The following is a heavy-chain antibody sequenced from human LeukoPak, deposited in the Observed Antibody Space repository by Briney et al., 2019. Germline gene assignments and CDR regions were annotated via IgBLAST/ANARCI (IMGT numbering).Heavy chain of an antibody. J-gene: IGHJ5*02. CDR3: AKVDRWDDYVWGSYPNWFDP. Sequence: GSLRLSCAASGFTFSSYAMHWVRQAPGKGLEWVAVISYDGSNKYYADSVKGRFTISRDNSKNTLYLQMNSLRAEDTAVYYCAKVDRWDDYVWGSYPNWFDPWGQGTLVTVSS. CDR1: GFTFSSYA. V-gene: IGHV3-30-3*01. CDR2: ISYDGSNK. D-gene: IGHD3-16*01.